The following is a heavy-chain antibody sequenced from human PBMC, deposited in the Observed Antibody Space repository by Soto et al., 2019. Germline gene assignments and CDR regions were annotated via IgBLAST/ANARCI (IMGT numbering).Heavy chain of an antibody. CDR2: IYPGDSDT. CDR3: ARSSHLYCGGDCSYDY. D-gene: IGHD2-21*02. Sequence: PVVSLKISCKGSGYSFTSYGIGWVRQMPGKGLEWMGIIYPGDSDTRYSPSFQGQVTISADKSISTAYLQWSSLKASDTAMYYCARSSHLYCGGDCSYDYWGQGTVVTVSS. V-gene: IGHV5-51*01. J-gene: IGHJ4*02. CDR1: GYSFTSYG.